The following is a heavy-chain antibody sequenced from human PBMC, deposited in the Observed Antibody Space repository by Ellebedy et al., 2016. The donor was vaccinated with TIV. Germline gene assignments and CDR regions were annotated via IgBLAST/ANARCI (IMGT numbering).Heavy chain of an antibody. CDR1: GGSMNNDC. D-gene: IGHD3-10*01. V-gene: IGHV4-59*01. J-gene: IGHJ4*02. Sequence: SETLSLXCTVSGGSMNNDCWSWIRQPPGKGLEWVGYVCHSGSPNNNPSLKSRLTISLDTSKNQFSLKLSSVTAADTAVYYCARDYYGSLDYWGQGILVTVSS. CDR3: ARDYYGSLDY. CDR2: VCHSGSP.